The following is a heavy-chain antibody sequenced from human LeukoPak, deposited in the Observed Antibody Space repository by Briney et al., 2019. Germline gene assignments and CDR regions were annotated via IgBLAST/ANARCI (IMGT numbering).Heavy chain of an antibody. D-gene: IGHD1-26*01. CDR1: GFTFTSYA. CDR3: AYYGDYFDY. CDR2: ISYDGNNK. Sequence: GGSLILSCAASGFTFTSYAMHWVRQAPGKGLQWVADISYDGNNKYYADSVKGRFTISRDNSKNTLYLQMYSLRPEDSAVYFCAYYGDYFDYWGQGTLVTVSS. J-gene: IGHJ4*02. V-gene: IGHV3-30*03.